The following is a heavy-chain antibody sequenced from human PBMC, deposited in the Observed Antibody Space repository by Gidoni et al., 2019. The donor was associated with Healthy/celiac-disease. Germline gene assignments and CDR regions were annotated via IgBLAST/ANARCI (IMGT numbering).Heavy chain of an antibody. CDR2: ISSSSSYI. CDR1: GITFSSYS. Sequence: EVQLVESGGGLVKPGGVRRLSGEASGITFSSYSMNWVRQAPGKGLECVSSISSSSSYIYYADSVKGRFTISRDNAKNSLYLQMNSLRAEDTAVYYCAREGMALFDYWGQGTLVTVSS. J-gene: IGHJ4*02. V-gene: IGHV3-21*01. CDR3: AREGMALFDY.